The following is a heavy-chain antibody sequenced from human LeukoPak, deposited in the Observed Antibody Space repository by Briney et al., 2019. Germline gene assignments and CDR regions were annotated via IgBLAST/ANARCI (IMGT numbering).Heavy chain of an antibody. V-gene: IGHV3-23*01. CDR3: ARRAGAYSHPYDY. J-gene: IGHJ4*02. CDR1: GFTFSNHG. CDR2: ISPRGGGT. Sequence: GGSLRLSCAASGFTFSNHGMNWVRQAPGKGLEWLSGISPRGGGTYYADSVKGRFTISRDDSKNTLYLQMNSLRAEDTAVYYCARRAGAYSHPYDYWGQGTLVTVSS. D-gene: IGHD4/OR15-4a*01.